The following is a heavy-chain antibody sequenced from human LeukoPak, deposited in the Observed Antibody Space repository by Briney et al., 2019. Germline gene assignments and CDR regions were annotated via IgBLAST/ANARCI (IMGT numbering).Heavy chain of an antibody. J-gene: IGHJ4*02. CDR3: ARGGGRGDYNERYYFDH. D-gene: IGHD3-22*01. CDR1: GLTFSSYE. Sequence: HPGGSLRLSCAASGLTFSSYEMSWVRQAPGKGLEWVSYISSSGGTIFYSDSVKGRFTISRDNAKNSLHLQMNSLRAEDTAVYYCARGGGRGDYNERYYFDHWGQGTLVTVSS. V-gene: IGHV3-48*03. CDR2: ISSSGGTI.